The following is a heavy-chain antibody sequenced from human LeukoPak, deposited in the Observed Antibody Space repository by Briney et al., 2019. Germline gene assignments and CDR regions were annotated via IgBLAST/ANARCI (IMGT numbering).Heavy chain of an antibody. D-gene: IGHD3-10*01. CDR1: GYTLTELS. Sequence: ASVKVSCKVSGYTLTELSMHWVRQAPGKGLEWMGGFDPEDGETIYAQKFQGRVTMTEDTSTDTAYMELSSLRSEDTAVYYCATDRTYYYGSGSYMDYWGQGTLVTVSS. CDR3: ATDRTYYYGSGSYMDY. J-gene: IGHJ4*02. CDR2: FDPEDGET. V-gene: IGHV1-24*01.